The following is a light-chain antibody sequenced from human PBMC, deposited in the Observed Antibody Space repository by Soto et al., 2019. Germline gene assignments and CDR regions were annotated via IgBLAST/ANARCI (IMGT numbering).Light chain of an antibody. Sequence: EIVLTQFPGTRSLSPGERATLSCRPSQSLSSSYLDWYPQKPGQAPRLLIYAASRRATGIPDRFSGSGSATEYALTISRLEPEDSAVYYCQQQGTCGQGTKLEIK. CDR1: QSLSSSY. J-gene: IGKJ2*01. CDR2: AAS. V-gene: IGKV3-20*01. CDR3: QQQGT.